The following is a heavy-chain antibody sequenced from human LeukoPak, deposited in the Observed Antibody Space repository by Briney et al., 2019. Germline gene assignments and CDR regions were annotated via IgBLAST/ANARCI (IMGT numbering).Heavy chain of an antibody. Sequence: SETLSLTCTVSGGSISTSSYYYWGWIRQPPGKGLEWIGSIYYSGSTYYNPSLKSRVTISVDTSKNQFSLKLSSVTAADTAVYYCARGPSKPYYFDYWGQGTLVTVSS. CDR1: GGSISTSSYYY. V-gene: IGHV4-39*07. CDR2: IYYSGST. CDR3: ARGPSKPYYFDY. D-gene: IGHD6-6*01. J-gene: IGHJ4*02.